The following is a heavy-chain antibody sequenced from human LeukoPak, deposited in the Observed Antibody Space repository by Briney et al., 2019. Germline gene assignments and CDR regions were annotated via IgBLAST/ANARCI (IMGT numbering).Heavy chain of an antibody. V-gene: IGHV4-39*01. Sequence: SETLSLTCTVFGGSISSSSYYWGWIRQPPGEGLEWIGSIYYSGSTYYNPSLKSRVTISVDTSKNQFSLKLSSVTAADTAVYYCAQSVGYCSSTSCKSTRFDYWGQGTLVTVSS. CDR2: IYYSGST. CDR1: GGSISSSSYY. CDR3: AQSVGYCSSTSCKSTRFDY. D-gene: IGHD2-2*01. J-gene: IGHJ4*02.